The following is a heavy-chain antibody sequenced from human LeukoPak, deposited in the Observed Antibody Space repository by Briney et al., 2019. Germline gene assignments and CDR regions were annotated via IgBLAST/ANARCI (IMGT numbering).Heavy chain of an antibody. CDR3: ARRYFDL. CDR2: VKQDGTEE. J-gene: IGHJ2*01. Sequence: GGSLRLSCAASGFTFSSHAMSWVRQAPGKGLEWVANVKQDGTEEWYVDSVKGRFTISRDNAKNSLYLQMNSLRAEDTAVYYCARRYFDLWGRGTLVTVSS. V-gene: IGHV3-7*03. CDR1: GFTFSSHA.